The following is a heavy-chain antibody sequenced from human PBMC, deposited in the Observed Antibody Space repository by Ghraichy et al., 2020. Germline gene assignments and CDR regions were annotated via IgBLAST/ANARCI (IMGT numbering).Heavy chain of an antibody. CDR2: IYTSGST. CDR1: GGSISSYY. J-gene: IGHJ4*02. D-gene: IGHD3-10*01. V-gene: IGHV4-4*09. CDR3: ARVGITMVRGVIIKGAFDY. Sequence: SETLSLTCTVSGGSISSYYWSWIRQPPGKGLEWIGYIYTSGSTNYNPSLKSRVTISVDTSKNQFSLKLSSVTAADTAVYYCARVGITMVRGVIIKGAFDYWGQGTLVTVSS.